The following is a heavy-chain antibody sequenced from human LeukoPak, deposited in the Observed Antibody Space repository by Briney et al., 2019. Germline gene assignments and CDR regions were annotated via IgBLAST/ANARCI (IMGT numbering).Heavy chain of an antibody. V-gene: IGHV1-46*01. CDR2: INPGGGDT. Sequence: GASVKVSCKASGYTFTNYYIHWVRQAPGQGLEWLGRINPGGGDTHYAQKFQGRVTMTTDTSTSTVNMELSSLRSEDTAVYSCARELSGGFFDYWGQGTLV. CDR3: ARELSGGFFDY. D-gene: IGHD3-10*01. CDR1: GYTFTNYY. J-gene: IGHJ4*02.